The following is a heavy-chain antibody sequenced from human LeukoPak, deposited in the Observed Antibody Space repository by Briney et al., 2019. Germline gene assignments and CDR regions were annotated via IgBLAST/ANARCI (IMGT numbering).Heavy chain of an antibody. CDR2: IIPILGIA. J-gene: IGHJ6*02. CDR1: GGTFSSYA. CDR3: ARNSGYDYFDYYYGMDV. V-gene: IGHV1-69*04. Sequence: ASVKVSCKASGGTFSSYAISWVRQAPGQGLEWMGRIIPILGIANYAQKFQGRVTITADKSTSTAYMELSSLRSEDTAVYYCARNSGYDYFDYYYGMDVWGQGTTVTVSS. D-gene: IGHD5-12*01.